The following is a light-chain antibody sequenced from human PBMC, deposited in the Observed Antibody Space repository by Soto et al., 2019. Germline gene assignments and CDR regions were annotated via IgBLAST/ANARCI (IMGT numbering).Light chain of an antibody. J-gene: IGLJ2*01. Sequence: QSALTQPASVSGSPGQSITIPCTGTTYDVGGNDYVSWYQQHPAKAPKLIIYAVRKRPSGVSNRFSGSKSGNKASLTISGLQAVDEADYYCSSNTPTWIFGGGTKLTVL. CDR1: TYDVGGNDY. CDR2: AVR. V-gene: IGLV2-14*03. CDR3: SSNTPTWI.